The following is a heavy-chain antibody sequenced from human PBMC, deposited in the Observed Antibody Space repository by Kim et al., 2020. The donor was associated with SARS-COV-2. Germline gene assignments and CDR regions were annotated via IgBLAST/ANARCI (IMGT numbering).Heavy chain of an antibody. CDR2: ISYDGSNK. Sequence: GGSLRLSCAASGFTFSSYGMHWVRQAPGKGLEWVAVISYDGSNKYYADSVKGRFTISRDNSKNTLYLQMNSLRAEDTAVYYCAKDGPSPVVPLALDPWGQGTLVTVSS. CDR1: GFTFSSYG. V-gene: IGHV3-30*18. J-gene: IGHJ5*02. D-gene: IGHD2-21*01. CDR3: AKDGPSPVVPLALDP.